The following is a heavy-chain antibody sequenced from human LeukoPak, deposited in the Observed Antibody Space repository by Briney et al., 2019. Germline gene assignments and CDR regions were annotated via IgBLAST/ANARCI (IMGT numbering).Heavy chain of an antibody. D-gene: IGHD6-13*01. CDR3: ARWSSAAAGPAHEF. Sequence: PSETLSLTCTVSGGSISSYSWNWIRQPPGKGLEWIGHVSYSGSTNYNPSLQSRVTMSVDTSKSQFSLNLTSVTAADTAVYFCARWSSAAAGPAHEFWGQGTLVTVSS. J-gene: IGHJ4*02. V-gene: IGHV4-59*08. CDR2: VSYSGST. CDR1: GGSISSYS.